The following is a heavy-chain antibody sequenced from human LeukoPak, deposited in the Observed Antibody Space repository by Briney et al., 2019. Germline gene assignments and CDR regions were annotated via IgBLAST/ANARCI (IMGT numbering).Heavy chain of an antibody. J-gene: IGHJ4*02. Sequence: ASVKVSFKASGYTFTGYYMHWVRQAPGQGLEWMGWINPNSGGTNYAQKFQGRVTMTRDTSISTAYMELSRLRSDDTAVYYCARAGSTVENFDYWGQGTLVTVSS. V-gene: IGHV1-2*02. D-gene: IGHD4-23*01. CDR3: ARAGSTVENFDY. CDR2: INPNSGGT. CDR1: GYTFTGYY.